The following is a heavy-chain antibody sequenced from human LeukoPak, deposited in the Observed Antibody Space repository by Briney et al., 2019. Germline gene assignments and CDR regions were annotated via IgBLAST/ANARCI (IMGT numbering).Heavy chain of an antibody. CDR3: AKDKFRRNIVVVPSSYFGY. CDR2: MSGSGGST. V-gene: IGHV3-23*01. CDR1: GVTFSSYA. D-gene: IGHD2-2*01. Sequence: GGTLRLSCAASGVTFSSYAMSWVRQARGKGLEGVSAMSGSGGSTYYADSVKGPFTISRDNSTNTLYLQMNSLRAEDTAVYYCAKDKFRRNIVVVPSSYFGYWGQGTLVTVSS. J-gene: IGHJ4*02.